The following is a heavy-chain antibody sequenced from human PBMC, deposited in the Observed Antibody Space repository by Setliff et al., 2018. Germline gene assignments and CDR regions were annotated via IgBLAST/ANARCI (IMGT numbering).Heavy chain of an antibody. CDR1: GYTFTSYG. Sequence: ASVKVSCKASGYTFTSYGISWVRQAPGQGLDWMGWISAYNGNTNYVQKLQGRVTMTTDTSTSTAYMELRSLRSDDTAVYFCARFGGSCSSSSCYASDLWGQGTRVTVSS. CDR3: ARFGGSCSSSSCYASDL. V-gene: IGHV1-18*01. J-gene: IGHJ3*01. CDR2: ISAYNGNT. D-gene: IGHD2-2*01.